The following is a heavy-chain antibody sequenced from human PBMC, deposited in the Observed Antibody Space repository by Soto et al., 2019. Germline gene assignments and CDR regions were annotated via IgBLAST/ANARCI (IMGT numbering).Heavy chain of an antibody. CDR2: ISPKNGGT. Sequence: QVQLVQSGAEVKKPGASVKVSCEASGYTFIDYYMHWERQAPGQGFERMGRISPKNGGTNYAQKFQGWVTMTWDTSLNTAYMELRSLMSEDTAVYYCARPPGYISDWYYFDLWGQGTLVAVSS. J-gene: IGHJ4*02. CDR3: ARPPGYISDWYYFDL. CDR1: GYTFIDYY. V-gene: IGHV1-2*04. D-gene: IGHD6-19*01.